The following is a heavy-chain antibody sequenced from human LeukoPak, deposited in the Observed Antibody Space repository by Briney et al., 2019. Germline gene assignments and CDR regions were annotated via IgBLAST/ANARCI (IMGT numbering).Heavy chain of an antibody. CDR1: GFTFSSYW. Sequence: GGSLRLSCAASGFTFSSYWMSWVRQAPGKGLEWVANIKQDGSEKYYVDSVKGRFTISRDNAKNSLYLQMNSLRAEDTAVYYCARDKTYYYGSGGGYYYGMDVWGQGTTVTVSS. D-gene: IGHD3-10*01. CDR2: IKQDGSEK. V-gene: IGHV3-7*05. J-gene: IGHJ6*02. CDR3: ARDKTYYYGSGGGYYYGMDV.